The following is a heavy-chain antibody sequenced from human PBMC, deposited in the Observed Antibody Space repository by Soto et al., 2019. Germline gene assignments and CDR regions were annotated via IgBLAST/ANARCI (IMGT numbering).Heavy chain of an antibody. V-gene: IGHV4-4*02. J-gene: IGHJ4*02. CDR1: GGSVSNNNW. CDR2: IPHSGGT. Sequence: QVQLQESGPGLVKPSGTLSLSCAVSGGSVSNNNWLSWVRQSPGNGLEWFGEIPHSGGTSYNPSLESRATLSVDQSKNELSLRLNYVPAADTAVYYCTKNSAYALDYWGLGILVTVSS. CDR3: TKNSAYALDY. D-gene: IGHD5-12*01.